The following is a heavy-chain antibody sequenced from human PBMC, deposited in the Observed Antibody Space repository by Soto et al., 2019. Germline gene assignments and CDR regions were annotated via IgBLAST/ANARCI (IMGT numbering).Heavy chain of an antibody. CDR2: TRNKANSYST. J-gene: IGHJ4*02. CDR3: VRISHDGSGSWNFVY. Sequence: EVQLVESGGGLVQPGGSLRLSCAASGFTFSDHYMDWVRQAPGKGLEWVGRTRNKANSYSTEYAASVRGRFTISRDESNNSLYLQINSLKTEDTAVYYCVRISHDGSGSWNFVYWGQGTLVSVSS. V-gene: IGHV3-72*01. D-gene: IGHD3-10*01. CDR1: GFTFSDHY.